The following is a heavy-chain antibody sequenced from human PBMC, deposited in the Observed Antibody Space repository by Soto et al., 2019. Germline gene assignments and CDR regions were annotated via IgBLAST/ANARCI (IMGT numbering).Heavy chain of an antibody. V-gene: IGHV3-11*06. Sequence: QVQLVESGGGLVKPGGSLRLSCASSGFPFSDHYMSWIRRSPGKGLEFLSYISPGTTYKNYADPVKGRFTISRDNAKSSLYLQLNGLRAEDTAVYFCSRGGGGGLFDLWGQGTFVTVSS. CDR1: GFPFSDHY. J-gene: IGHJ4*02. CDR3: SRGGGGGLFDL. CDR2: ISPGTTYK. D-gene: IGHD2-21*01.